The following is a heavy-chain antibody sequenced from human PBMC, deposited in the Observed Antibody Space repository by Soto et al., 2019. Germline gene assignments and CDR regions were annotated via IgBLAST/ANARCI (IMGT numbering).Heavy chain of an antibody. J-gene: IGHJ3*02. CDR2: MNPNSGNT. Sequence: ASVKVSCKASGYTFASYDSNWVRQATGQGLEWMGWMNPNSGNTGYAQKFQGRVTMTRNTSISTAYMELSSLRSEDTAVYYCASPTYYDFWSGYYTDAFDIWGQGTMVTVSS. D-gene: IGHD3-3*01. CDR3: ASPTYYDFWSGYYTDAFDI. V-gene: IGHV1-8*01. CDR1: GYTFASYD.